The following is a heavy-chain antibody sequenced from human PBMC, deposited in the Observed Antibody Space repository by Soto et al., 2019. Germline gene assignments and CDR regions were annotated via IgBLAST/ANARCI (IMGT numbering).Heavy chain of an antibody. J-gene: IGHJ4*02. D-gene: IGHD5-12*01. CDR2: ISAYNGNT. CDR3: ARDESGYGGFDY. CDR1: GYTFTSYG. V-gene: IGHV1-18*01. Sequence: QVQLVQSGAEVKKPGAPVKVSCKASGYTFTSYGISWVRQAPGQGLVWMGWISAYNGNTNYAQKLQGRVTMTTYTATSPAYVDLRSLTSDDTAAYHCARDESGYGGFDYWGKGTLVTVSS.